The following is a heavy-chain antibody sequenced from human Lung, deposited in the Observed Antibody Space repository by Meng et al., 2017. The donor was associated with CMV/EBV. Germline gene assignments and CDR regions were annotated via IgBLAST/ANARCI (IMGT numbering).Heavy chain of an antibody. CDR1: GYAFISYD. CDR3: ARAGGNSNYYYGMDV. Sequence: XSCXASGYAFISYDINWVRQATGQGLEWMGWMNPNSGKTGYAQKFQGRVTITRDISINTAYMEVSSLRSEDTAVYFCARAGGNSNYYYGMDVWGQGTTVTVSS. D-gene: IGHD4-23*01. CDR2: MNPNSGKT. V-gene: IGHV1-8*03. J-gene: IGHJ6*02.